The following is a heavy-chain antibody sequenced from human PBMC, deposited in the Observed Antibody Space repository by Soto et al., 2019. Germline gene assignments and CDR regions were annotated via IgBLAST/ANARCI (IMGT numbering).Heavy chain of an antibody. Sequence: SATLSLTCTVSGDSISSGGYYWSWIRQHPGRGLEWIGYIYYSGSTYYNPSPKSPVTISVDTSKNQFSLKLTSVTAADTAVYYCAASCVGCGGFNYYPMDVWGQGTTVT. CDR3: AASCVGCGGFNYYPMDV. V-gene: IGHV4-31*01. D-gene: IGHD2-21*01. J-gene: IGHJ6*01. CDR1: GDSISSGGYY. CDR2: IYYSGST.